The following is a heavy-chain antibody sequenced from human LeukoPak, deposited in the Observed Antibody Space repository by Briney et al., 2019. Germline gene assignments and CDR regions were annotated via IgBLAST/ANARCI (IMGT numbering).Heavy chain of an antibody. CDR2: IKQDGSEK. CDR3: AKDVNYYDSSGYSIFQH. V-gene: IGHV3-7*03. D-gene: IGHD3-22*01. CDR1: GLTFNKYW. J-gene: IGHJ1*01. Sequence: PGGSLRLSCAAFGLTFNKYWMSWVRQAPGKGLEWVANIKQDGSEKYYVDSVKGRFTISRDNSKNTLYLQMNSLRAEDTAVYYCAKDVNYYDSSGYSIFQHWGQGTLVTVSS.